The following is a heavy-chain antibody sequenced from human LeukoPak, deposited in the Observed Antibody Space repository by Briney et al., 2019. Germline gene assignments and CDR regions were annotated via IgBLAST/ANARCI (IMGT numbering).Heavy chain of an antibody. CDR2: IFHSVNT. V-gene: IGHV4-30-2*01. CDR1: GDSVSSGGYY. CDR3: ARQGTTTSLGALDI. D-gene: IGHD1-7*01. J-gene: IGHJ3*02. Sequence: SQTLSLTCSVSGDSVSSGGYYWHWIRQPPGQGLEWIGCIFHSVNTYYNPSLKSRLTISLDTSKNQFSLNLTSVTAADTAVYYCARQGTTTSLGALDIWGQGTMVTVSS.